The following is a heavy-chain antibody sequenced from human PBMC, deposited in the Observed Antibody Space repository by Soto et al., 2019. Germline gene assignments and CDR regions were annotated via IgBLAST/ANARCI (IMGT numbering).Heavy chain of an antibody. V-gene: IGHV1-2*04. CDR1: GYTFTGYY. Sequence: GASVKVSCKASGYTFTGYYMHWVRQAPGQGLEWMGWINPNSGGTNYAQKFQGWVTMTRDTSISTAYMELSRLRSDDTAVYYCARAGGPDYSNYVWFDYWGQGTLVTVSS. J-gene: IGHJ4*02. CDR2: INPNSGGT. CDR3: ARAGGPDYSNYVWFDY. D-gene: IGHD4-4*01.